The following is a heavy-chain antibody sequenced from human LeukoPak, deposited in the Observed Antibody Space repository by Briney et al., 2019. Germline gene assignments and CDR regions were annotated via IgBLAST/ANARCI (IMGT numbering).Heavy chain of an antibody. D-gene: IGHD3-3*01. CDR2: ISAYNGNT. CDR1: GYTFTSYG. CDR3: ARGAYYDFWSGYDAFDI. Sequence: ASVKVSCKVSGYTFTSYGISWVRQAPGQGLEWMGWISAYNGNTNYAQKLQGRVTMTTDTSTSTAYMELRSLRSDDTAVYYCARGAYYDFWSGYDAFDIWGQGTMVTVSS. V-gene: IGHV1-18*01. J-gene: IGHJ3*02.